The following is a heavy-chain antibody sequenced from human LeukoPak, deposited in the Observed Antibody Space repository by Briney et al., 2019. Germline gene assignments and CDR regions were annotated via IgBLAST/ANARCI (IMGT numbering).Heavy chain of an antibody. Sequence: SETLSLTCTVSGGSISSYYWSWIRQPAGKGLEWIGRIYTSGSTNYNPSLKSRVTMSVDTSKNQFSLKLSSVTAADTAVYYCARDRIDGSGSRYYYYYYMDVWGKGTTVTISS. CDR3: ARDRIDGSGSRYYYYYYMDV. CDR2: IYTSGST. CDR1: GGSISSYY. V-gene: IGHV4-4*07. J-gene: IGHJ6*03. D-gene: IGHD3-10*01.